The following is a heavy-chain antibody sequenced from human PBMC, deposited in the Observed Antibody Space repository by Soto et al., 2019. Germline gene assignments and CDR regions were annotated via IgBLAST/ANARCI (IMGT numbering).Heavy chain of an antibody. CDR3: ASVRGDDYGDQPFDY. CDR1: GFTFSSYE. Sequence: GGSLRLSCAASGFTFSSYEMNWVRQAPGKGLEWVSYISSSGSTIYYADSVKGRFTISRDNAKNSLYLQMNSLRAEDTAVYYCASVRGDDYGDQPFDYWGQGTLVTVSS. D-gene: IGHD4-17*01. V-gene: IGHV3-48*03. J-gene: IGHJ4*02. CDR2: ISSSGSTI.